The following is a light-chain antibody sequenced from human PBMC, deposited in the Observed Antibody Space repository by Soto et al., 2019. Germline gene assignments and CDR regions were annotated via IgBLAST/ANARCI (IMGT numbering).Light chain of an antibody. J-gene: IGKJ4*01. V-gene: IGKV2-28*01. CDR3: MQTLQTPLT. CDR2: LGS. CDR1: QSLLDSNGYNY. Sequence: DVVMTQSPLSLPVTPGEPASISCKCSQSLLDSNGYNYLDWYLQKPGQSPQLLIYLGSNRASGVPDRFSGSGSGTDFTLKITRVEAEDVGVYYCMQTLQTPLTFGGGTKVEIK.